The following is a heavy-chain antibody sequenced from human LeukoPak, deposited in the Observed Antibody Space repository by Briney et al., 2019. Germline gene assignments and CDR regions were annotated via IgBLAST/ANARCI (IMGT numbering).Heavy chain of an antibody. CDR2: IGTLADT. V-gene: IGHV3-13*01. CDR1: GFTFSNYD. CDR3: VRDQTIDSRAGPSDPFDV. J-gene: IGHJ3*01. D-gene: IGHD3-3*01. Sequence: PGGSLRLSCAASGFTFSNYDMHWVRQTRGGGLEWVSGIGTLADTFYPDSAKGRYTISRDNAKNSLYLQMNSLRADDTAVYYCVRDQTIDSRAGPSDPFDVWGQGTMVTVSS.